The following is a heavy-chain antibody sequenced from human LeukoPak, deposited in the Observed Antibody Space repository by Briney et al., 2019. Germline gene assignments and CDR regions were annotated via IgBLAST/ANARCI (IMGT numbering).Heavy chain of an antibody. CDR1: GFTFSSYA. CDR2: ISYDGSNK. J-gene: IGHJ4*02. Sequence: GGSLRLSCAASGFTFSSYAMHWVRQAPGKGLEWVAVISYDGSNKYYADSVKGRFTISRDNSKNTLYLQMNSLRAEDTAVYYCAREIGEKGVRGVPPNYFDYWGQGTLVTVSS. CDR3: AREIGEKGVRGVPPNYFDY. V-gene: IGHV3-30-3*01. D-gene: IGHD3-10*01.